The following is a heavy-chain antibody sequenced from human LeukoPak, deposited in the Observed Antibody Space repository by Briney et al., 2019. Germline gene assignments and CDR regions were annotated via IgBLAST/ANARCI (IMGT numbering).Heavy chain of an antibody. CDR1: GYTFTGYY. D-gene: IGHD3-3*01. V-gene: IGHV1-2*06. CDR2: INPNSGGT. J-gene: IGHJ4*02. CDR3: ARAPGMEWLPDY. Sequence: GASVKVSCKASGYTFTGYYMHWVRQAPGQGLEWMGRINPNSGGTNYAQKFQGRVTMTRDTSVSTAYMELSRLRSDDTAVYYCARAPGMEWLPDYWGQGTLVTVSS.